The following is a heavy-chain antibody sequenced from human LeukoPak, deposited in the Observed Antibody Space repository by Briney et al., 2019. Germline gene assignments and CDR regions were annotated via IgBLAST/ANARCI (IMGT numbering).Heavy chain of an antibody. Sequence: GGSLRLSCAASGFTFSDYTMDWVCQAPGKGLEWLSYIRIPTGALYYADSVKGRFTISRDNAKNSLYLQMNNLRAEDTAVYYCVRGKSLYYYDNSGYFDSWGQGTLVTVSS. CDR2: IRIPTGAL. V-gene: IGHV3-48*01. D-gene: IGHD3-22*01. CDR1: GFTFSDYT. J-gene: IGHJ4*02. CDR3: VRGKSLYYYDNSGYFDS.